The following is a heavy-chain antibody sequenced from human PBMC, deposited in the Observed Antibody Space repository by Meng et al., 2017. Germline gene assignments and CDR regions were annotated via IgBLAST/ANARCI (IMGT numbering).Heavy chain of an antibody. Sequence: QARLGESGAGVKKPGSSVKVSCKASGGTFSSYAISWVRQAPGQGLEWMGGIIPIFGTANYAQKFQGRVTITADESTSTAYMELSSLRSEDTAVYYCASYSSVRGIAYWGQGTLVTVSS. CDR3: ASYSSVRGIAY. D-gene: IGHD3-10*01. CDR1: GGTFSSYA. J-gene: IGHJ4*02. V-gene: IGHV1-69*01. CDR2: IIPIFGTA.